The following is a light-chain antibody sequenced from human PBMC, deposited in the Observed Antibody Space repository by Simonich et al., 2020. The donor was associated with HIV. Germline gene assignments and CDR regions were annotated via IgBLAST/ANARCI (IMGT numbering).Light chain of an antibody. CDR1: QSVRSQ. Sequence: EIVLTQSPATLSLSPGERATLFCRASQSVRSQLARYQQKPGQAPRLLLYDASNRSTGIPARFSGSGSGTDFTLTDSSLEPEDFAVYYCQQYNNWPPWTFGQGTKVEIK. CDR3: QQYNNWPPWT. V-gene: IGKV3-11*01. CDR2: DAS. J-gene: IGKJ1*01.